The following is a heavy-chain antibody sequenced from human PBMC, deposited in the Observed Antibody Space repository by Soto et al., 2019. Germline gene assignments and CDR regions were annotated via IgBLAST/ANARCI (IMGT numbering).Heavy chain of an antibody. CDR1: GYPISSGYY. J-gene: IGHJ6*02. D-gene: IGHD3-3*01. Sequence: SETLSLTCAVSGYPISSGYYWGWIRQPPGKGLEWIGIIHHSGSTYYNPSLKSRVTISVDTSKNQFSLKLSSVTAADTAEYYCASNVPDYDLGYYYYGMDVWGQGTTVTVSS. CDR3: ASNVPDYDLGYYYYGMDV. CDR2: IHHSGST. V-gene: IGHV4-38-2*01.